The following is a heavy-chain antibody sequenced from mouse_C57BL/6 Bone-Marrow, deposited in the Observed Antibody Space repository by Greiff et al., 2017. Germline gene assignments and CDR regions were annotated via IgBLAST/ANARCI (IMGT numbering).Heavy chain of an antibody. Sequence: VQLQQSGPGLVQPSQSLSITCTVSGFSLTSYGVHWVRQPPGKGLEWLGVIWSGGSTDYNAAFISRLSISKDNSKSQVFFKMNSLQADDTAIYYCAKKGGSIWYFDVWGTGTTVTVSS. V-gene: IGHV2-4*01. CDR1: GFSLTSYG. CDR3: AKKGGSIWYFDV. D-gene: IGHD1-1*01. J-gene: IGHJ1*03. CDR2: IWSGGST.